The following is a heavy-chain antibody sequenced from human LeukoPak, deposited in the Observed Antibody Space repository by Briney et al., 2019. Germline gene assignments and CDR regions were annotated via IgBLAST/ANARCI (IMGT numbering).Heavy chain of an antibody. CDR3: AKERKGTVVVATFYYLDY. CDR1: GFAFSNYG. D-gene: IGHD2-15*01. V-gene: IGHV3-23*01. J-gene: IGHJ4*02. Sequence: GGTLRLFCAASGFAFSNYGKNWVRQAPGKGLEGVSGIPGSGGTTYYADSVKGRVTISRDNSKNTLYLKMNRLRAPDTAVYYCAKERKGTVVVATFYYLDYWVQGTLVTVSS. CDR2: IPGSGGTT.